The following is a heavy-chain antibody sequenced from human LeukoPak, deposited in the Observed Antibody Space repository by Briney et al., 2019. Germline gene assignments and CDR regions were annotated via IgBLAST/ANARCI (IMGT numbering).Heavy chain of an antibody. CDR3: ARGINYYGSGSYWYYYYYMDV. Sequence: PSETLSLTCAVSGYSISSGYYWGWIRQPPGKGLEWIGEINHSGSTNYNPSLKSRVTISVDTSKNQFSLKLSSVTAADTAVYYCARGINYYGSGSYWYYYYYMDVWGKGTTVTVSS. CDR1: GYSISSGYY. CDR2: INHSGST. J-gene: IGHJ6*03. D-gene: IGHD3-10*01. V-gene: IGHV4-38-2*01.